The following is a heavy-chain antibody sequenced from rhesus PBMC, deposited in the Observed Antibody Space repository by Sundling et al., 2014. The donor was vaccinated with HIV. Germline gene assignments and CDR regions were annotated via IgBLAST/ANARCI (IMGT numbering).Heavy chain of an antibody. CDR3: SRTYTSRHFDS. CDR1: GFSLSTSGMG. Sequence: QVTLNESGPALVKPTQSLTLTCTFSGFSLSTSGMGVGWIRQPPGKTLEWLAHIYWDDDKRYVSSLKSRLTISKDTSKNQVVLTLTNMAPVDTATYYCSRTYTSRHFDSWGQGLLVTVSS. J-gene: IGHJ4*01. CDR2: IYWDDDK. V-gene: IGHV2-174*02. D-gene: IGHD6-13*01.